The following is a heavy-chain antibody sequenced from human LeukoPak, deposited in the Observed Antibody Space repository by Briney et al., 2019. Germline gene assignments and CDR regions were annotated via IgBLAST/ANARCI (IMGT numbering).Heavy chain of an antibody. D-gene: IGHD3-10*01. J-gene: IGHJ4*02. V-gene: IGHV3-21*01. Sequence: PGGSLRLSCAASGFTFNTYSMNWVRQAPGKGLEWVSSISSTSIYIYYADSVKGRFTISRDNAKNSLYLQMDNLRAEDTAVYYCATDDGGHYYGSGSLRYWGQGTLVTVSS. CDR2: ISSTSIYI. CDR1: GFTFNTYS. CDR3: ATDDGGHYYGSGSLRY.